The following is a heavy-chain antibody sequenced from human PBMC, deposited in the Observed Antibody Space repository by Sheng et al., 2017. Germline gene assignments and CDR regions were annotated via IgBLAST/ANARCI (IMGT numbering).Heavy chain of an antibody. J-gene: IGHJ3*02. D-gene: IGHD3-10*01. CDR3: ARARMSEWFGERFDGYDI. CDR1: GFMFNTYN. V-gene: IGHV3-33*01. CDR2: IWYDASKE. Sequence: QVQLVESGGGIVQPGRSLRLSCTASGFMFNTYNVHWVRQAPGKGLEWLAVIWYDASKEHYADSVRGRFTISRDNPKSTVFLQMNSLRAEDTAVYYCARARMSEWFGERFDGYDIWGQGTLVSVS.